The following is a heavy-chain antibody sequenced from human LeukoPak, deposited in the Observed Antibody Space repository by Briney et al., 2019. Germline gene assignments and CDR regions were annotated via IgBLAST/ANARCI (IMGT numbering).Heavy chain of an antibody. D-gene: IGHD2-15*01. J-gene: IGHJ6*02. Sequence: GASVKVSCKASGYTFTSYGISWVRQAPGQGLEWMGWMNPNSGNTGYAQKFQGRVTMTRNTSISTAYMELSSLRSEDTAVYYCARPTPNYYYYYGMDVWGQGTTVTVSS. CDR2: MNPNSGNT. CDR1: GYTFTSYG. V-gene: IGHV1-8*02. CDR3: ARPTPNYYYYYGMDV.